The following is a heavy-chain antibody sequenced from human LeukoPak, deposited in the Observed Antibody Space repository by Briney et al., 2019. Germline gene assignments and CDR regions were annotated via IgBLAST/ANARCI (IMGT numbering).Heavy chain of an antibody. D-gene: IGHD3-10*01. CDR1: GYTLSGYY. CDR3: ATVGFRDNFDY. CDR2: INPNSGGT. J-gene: IGHJ4*02. V-gene: IGHV1-2*02. Sequence: ASVKVSCKASGYTLSGYYIHWVRQAPGQGVEWMGWINPNSGGTNYAQKFQGRVTMTRATSISTAYMELSRLRSDDTAVYYCATVGFRDNFDYWGQGTLVTVSS.